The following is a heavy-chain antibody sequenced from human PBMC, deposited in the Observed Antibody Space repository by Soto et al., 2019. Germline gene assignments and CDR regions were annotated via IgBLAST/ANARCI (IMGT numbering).Heavy chain of an antibody. D-gene: IGHD3-22*01. CDR3: ARDLDSHEVYYYDSSGYPFDY. J-gene: IGHJ4*02. V-gene: IGHV3-21*01. Sequence: PGGSLRLSSAASGCTFSSYSMNWVRQAPGKGLEWVSSISSSSSYIYYADSVKGRFTISRDNAKNSLYLQMNSLRAEDTAVYYCARDLDSHEVYYYDSSGYPFDYWGQGTLVTVSS. CDR1: GCTFSSYS. CDR2: ISSSSSYI.